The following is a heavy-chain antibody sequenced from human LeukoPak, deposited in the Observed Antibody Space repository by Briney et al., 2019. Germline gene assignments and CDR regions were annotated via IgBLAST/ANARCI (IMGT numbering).Heavy chain of an antibody. CDR3: ARGRSLVLWFGGVNWFDP. CDR2: ITGSGTRT. CDR1: EFTFSNYV. Sequence: GGSLRLSCAASEFTFSNYVMTWVRQAPGKGLAWVSAITGSGTRTTYADSVKGRFTISRDNFKNTVYLQMNLLRDEDTAVYFCARGRSLVLWFGGVNWFDPWGQGTLVTVSS. V-gene: IGHV3-23*01. J-gene: IGHJ5*02. D-gene: IGHD3-10*01.